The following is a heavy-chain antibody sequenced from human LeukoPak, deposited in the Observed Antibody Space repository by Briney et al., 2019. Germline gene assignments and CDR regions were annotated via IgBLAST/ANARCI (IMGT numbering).Heavy chain of an antibody. J-gene: IGHJ3*02. D-gene: IGHD3-10*01. CDR3: ARERVQGSGAFDI. CDR2: ISSNGGST. Sequence: GESLKISSAASGFTFSSYAMHWVRQAPGKGLEYVSAISSNGGSTYYANSVKGRFTISRDNSKNTLYLQMGSLRAEDMAVYYCARERVQGSGAFDIWGQGTMVTVSS. CDR1: GFTFSSYA. V-gene: IGHV3-64*01.